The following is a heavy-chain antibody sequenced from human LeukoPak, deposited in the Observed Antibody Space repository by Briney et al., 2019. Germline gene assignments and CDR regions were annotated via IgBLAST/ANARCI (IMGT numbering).Heavy chain of an antibody. V-gene: IGHV3-23*01. J-gene: IGHJ4*02. CDR2: IPASGGNT. CDR1: GFTFSTFG. Sequence: GGSLRLSCAASGFTFSTFGMRWVRQAPGKGLEWVSPIPASGGNTYYEDSVRGRFTISRDNSKNTLYLQMNSLRAEDTAVYYCARDRLSAIAVAGTLEYWGQGTLVTVSS. D-gene: IGHD6-19*01. CDR3: ARDRLSAIAVAGTLEY.